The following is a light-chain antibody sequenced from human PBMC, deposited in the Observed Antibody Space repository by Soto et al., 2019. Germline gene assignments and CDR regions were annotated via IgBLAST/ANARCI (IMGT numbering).Light chain of an antibody. J-gene: IGKJ2*01. V-gene: IGKV1-33*01. CDR3: QQYDNPYT. CDR1: QDISNY. Sequence: DIQMTQSPSSLSASVGDRVTITCQAIQDISNYLNWYQQKPGKAPKLLIYDASNLETGVPSRFSGSGSGTDFTFTISSLQPEDIATYYCQQYDNPYTFGQGTKLEIK. CDR2: DAS.